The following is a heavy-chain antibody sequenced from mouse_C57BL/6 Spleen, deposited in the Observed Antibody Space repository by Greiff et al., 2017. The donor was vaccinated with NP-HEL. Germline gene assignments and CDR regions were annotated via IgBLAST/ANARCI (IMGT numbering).Heavy chain of an antibody. CDR2: IDPETGGT. CDR3: TRGLTTYWYFDV. J-gene: IGHJ1*03. D-gene: IGHD1-1*01. Sequence: VQLQQSGAELVRPGASVTLSCKASGYTFTDYEMHWVKQTPVHGLEWIGAIDPETGGTAYNQKFKGKAILTADKSSSTAYMELRSLTSEDSAVYYCTRGLTTYWYFDVWGTGATVTVSS. V-gene: IGHV1-15*01. CDR1: GYTFTDYE.